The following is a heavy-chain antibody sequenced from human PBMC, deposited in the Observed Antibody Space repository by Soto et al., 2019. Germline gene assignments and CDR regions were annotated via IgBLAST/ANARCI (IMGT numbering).Heavy chain of an antibody. D-gene: IGHD3-3*01. CDR2: INHSGST. CDR3: ARSPSYYDFWSGYGRDTGYYFDY. J-gene: IGHJ4*01. CDR1: GGSFSGYY. V-gene: IGHV4-34*01. Sequence: SETLSLTCAVYGGSFSGYYWSWIRQPPGKGLEWIGEINHSGSTNYNPSLKSRVTISVDTSKNQFSLKLSSVTAADTAVYYCARSPSYYDFWSGYGRDTGYYFDYWGQGTLVTVSS.